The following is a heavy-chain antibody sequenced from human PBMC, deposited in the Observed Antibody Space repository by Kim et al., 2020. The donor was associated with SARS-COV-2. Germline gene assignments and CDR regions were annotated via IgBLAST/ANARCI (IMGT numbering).Heavy chain of an antibody. D-gene: IGHD6-19*01. J-gene: IGHJ3*02. V-gene: IGHV1-24*01. Sequence: AQKFKGRVTMTEDTSTDTAYMELSSLRSEDTAVYYCATVTVAGYRDAFDIWGQGTMVTVSS. CDR3: ATVTVAGYRDAFDI.